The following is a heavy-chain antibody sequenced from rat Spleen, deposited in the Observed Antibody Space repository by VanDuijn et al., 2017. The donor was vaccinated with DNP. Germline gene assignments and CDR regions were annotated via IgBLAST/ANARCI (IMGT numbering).Heavy chain of an antibody. CDR2: ISSTGDNT. J-gene: IGHJ4*01. CDR3: ARYNYYGLLGVMDA. CDR1: GFIFSNYW. V-gene: IGHV5-31*01. Sequence: EVQLVESGGGPVQPGRSLKLSCVASGFIFSNYWMTWIRQAPGKGLEWVASISSTGDNTYYSDSVKGRFSLSRDNAKSTLYLQMDSLKSEDTATYYCARYNYYGLLGVMDAWGQGASVTVSS. D-gene: IGHD1-6*01.